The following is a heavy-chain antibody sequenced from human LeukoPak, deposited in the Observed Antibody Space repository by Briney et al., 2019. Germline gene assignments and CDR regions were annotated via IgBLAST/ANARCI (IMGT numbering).Heavy chain of an antibody. J-gene: IGHJ4*02. CDR3: PKTEYDILTGYPHPNDY. CDR1: GGSISGTSYY. CDR2: IYYSGST. V-gene: IGHV4-39*01. D-gene: IGHD3-9*01. Sequence: SETLSLTCTVSGGSISGTSYYWGWIRQPPGKGLEWIGRIYYSGSTYYNPSLKSRVTTSVDTSKNQFSLKLSSVTAADTAVYFWPKTEYDILTGYPHPNDYWGQGTLVTVSS.